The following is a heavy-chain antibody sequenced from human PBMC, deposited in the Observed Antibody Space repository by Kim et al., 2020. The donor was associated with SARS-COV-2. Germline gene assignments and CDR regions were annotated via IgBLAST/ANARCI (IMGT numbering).Heavy chain of an antibody. J-gene: IGHJ6*02. CDR3: ARDGALWFGELFEGKINYYYYYGMDV. CDR2: ISSSSSYI. V-gene: IGHV3-21*01. CDR1: GFTFSSYS. Sequence: GGSLRLSCAASGFTFSSYSMNWVRQAPGKGLEWVSSISSSSSYIYYADSVKGRFTISRDNAKNSLYLQMNSLRAEDTAVYYCARDGALWFGELFEGKINYYYYYGMDVWGQGTTVTVSS. D-gene: IGHD3-10*01.